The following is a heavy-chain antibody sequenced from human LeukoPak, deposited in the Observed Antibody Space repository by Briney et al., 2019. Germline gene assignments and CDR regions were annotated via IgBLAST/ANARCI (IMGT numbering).Heavy chain of an antibody. CDR1: GGSITSYY. Sequence: SDPLSLTCTVSGGSITSYYWSWIRQPPGKGLEWIGYIYYSGSTNYNPSLKSRVTITVDTSKNQFSLKLSSVTAADTAVYYCARDNTLVRGIMEWGQGTLVSVSS. D-gene: IGHD3-10*01. CDR3: ARDNTLVRGIME. J-gene: IGHJ4*02. CDR2: IYYSGST. V-gene: IGHV4-59*01.